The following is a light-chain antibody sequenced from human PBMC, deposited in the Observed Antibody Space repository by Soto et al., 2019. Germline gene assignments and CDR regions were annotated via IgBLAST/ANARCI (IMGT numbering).Light chain of an antibody. J-gene: IGKJ2*01. CDR2: GAS. Sequence: DIQMTQSPSSLSASVGDRVTITCRASQNIVKYLNWYQQTPGQAPKLLIYGASRLESGVPSRFSGLGSGTFFTRTISSLQPSDFAIYYCQQSYSNLYTFGQGTRLEI. CDR1: QNIVKY. CDR3: QQSYSNLYT. V-gene: IGKV1-39*01.